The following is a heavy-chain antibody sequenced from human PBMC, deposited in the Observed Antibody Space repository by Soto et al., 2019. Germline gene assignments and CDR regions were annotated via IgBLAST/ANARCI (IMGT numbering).Heavy chain of an antibody. J-gene: IGHJ4*02. D-gene: IGHD6-19*01. CDR1: GYSFANYC. CDR2: FYSGDSDT. Sequence: PGESLKISCNGSGYSFANYCIALVRQMPGKGLEWMGIFYSGDSDTRYSPSFQGQVVISGDKSINTAYLQWTSLKASDTAMYYCARGSSGFYDYWGQGTLVTVSS. CDR3: ARGSSGFYDY. V-gene: IGHV5-51*01.